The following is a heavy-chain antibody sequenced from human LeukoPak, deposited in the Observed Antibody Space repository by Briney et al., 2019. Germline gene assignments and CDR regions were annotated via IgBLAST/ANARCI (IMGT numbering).Heavy chain of an antibody. J-gene: IGHJ4*02. CDR1: GYTFTRYF. V-gene: IGHV1-46*01. CDR3: AREGGGGIDIEPSSDY. Sequence: ASVKVSCKASGYTFTRYFIHWVRQAPGRGLEWMGTINPSGGSTGYAQKFQGRVTMTRDTSTSTVYMELSSLRSEDTAVYYCAREGGGGIDIEPSSDYWGQGTLVTVSS. D-gene: IGHD2-15*01. CDR2: INPSGGST.